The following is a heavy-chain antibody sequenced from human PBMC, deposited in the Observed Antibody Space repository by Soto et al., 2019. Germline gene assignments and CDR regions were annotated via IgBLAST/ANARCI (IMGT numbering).Heavy chain of an antibody. V-gene: IGHV4-30-4*01. CDR1: GGSISSGDYY. Sequence: SETLSLTCTVSGGSISSGDYYWSWIRQPPGKGLEWIGYIYYSGSTYYNPSLKCRVTISVDTSKNQFSLKLSSVTAADTAVYYCATARGWNYGFDYWGQGTLVTVSS. CDR2: IYYSGST. J-gene: IGHJ4*02. D-gene: IGHD1-7*01. CDR3: ATARGWNYGFDY.